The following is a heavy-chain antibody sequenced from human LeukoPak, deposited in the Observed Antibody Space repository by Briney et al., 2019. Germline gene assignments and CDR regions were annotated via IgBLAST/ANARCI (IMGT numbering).Heavy chain of an antibody. Sequence: ASVKVSCEASGYTLTSYGINWMRQAPGQGLEWMGWISTQSGNTNYAQKVQGRLTLTTGRSTNTAYMELRSLRSDDTAVYYCARGAYGDKWGQGTMVTVSS. CDR1: GYTLTSYG. CDR2: ISTQSGNT. D-gene: IGHD4-17*01. CDR3: ARGAYGDK. J-gene: IGHJ4*02. V-gene: IGHV1-18*01.